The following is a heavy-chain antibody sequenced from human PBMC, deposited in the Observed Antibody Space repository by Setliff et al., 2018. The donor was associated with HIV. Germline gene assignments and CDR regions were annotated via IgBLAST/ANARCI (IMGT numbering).Heavy chain of an antibody. V-gene: IGHV1-69*05. CDR1: GGTFSSFA. CDR2: IIPIFGTA. D-gene: IGHD3-10*01. Sequence: GASVKVSCKASGGTFSSFAISWVRQAPGQGLEWMGGIIPIFGTANDAQKFQGRVTITTDESTTTAYMELRSLRSEDTAVYYCARETYYGSGSYLPTEYYYYYMDVWGKGTTVTVSS. J-gene: IGHJ6*03. CDR3: ARETYYGSGSYLPTEYYYYYMDV.